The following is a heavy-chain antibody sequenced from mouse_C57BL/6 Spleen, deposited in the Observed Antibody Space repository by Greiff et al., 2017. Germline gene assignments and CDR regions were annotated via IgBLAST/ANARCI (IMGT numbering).Heavy chain of an antibody. D-gene: IGHD2-14*01. CDR3: ARSGVLWYFDV. Sequence: QVQLKQSGPELVKPGASVKISCKASGYAFSSSWMNWVKQRPGKGLEWIGRIYPGDGDTNYNGKFKGKATLTADKSSSTAYMQLSSLTSEDSAVYFCARSGVLWYFDVWGTGTTVTVSS. CDR2: IYPGDGDT. J-gene: IGHJ1*03. V-gene: IGHV1-82*01. CDR1: GYAFSSSW.